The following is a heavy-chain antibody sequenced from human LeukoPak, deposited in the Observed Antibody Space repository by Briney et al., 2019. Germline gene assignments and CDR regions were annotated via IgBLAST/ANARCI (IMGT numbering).Heavy chain of an antibody. D-gene: IGHD4-17*01. CDR2: IKEDGSEK. V-gene: IGHV3-7*01. CDR3: ARVVSGRNYGDGFDS. J-gene: IGHJ4*02. Sequence: GGSLRLSCAASGFTFSRYWMNWVRQAPGKGLEWLANIKEDGSEKYYVDSAKGRFTISRDNAKNSLYLQMNSLGAEATAVYYCARVVSGRNYGDGFDSWGKGTRVTVSS. CDR1: GFTFSRYW.